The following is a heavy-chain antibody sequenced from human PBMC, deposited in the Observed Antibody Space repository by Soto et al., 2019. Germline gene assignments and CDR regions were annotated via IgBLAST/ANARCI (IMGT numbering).Heavy chain of an antibody. CDR3: ARLQGRLYYDFWSGYFDADLKGYGMGV. CDR1: GYTFTSYG. Sequence: GASVKVSCKASGYTFTSYGISWVRQAPGQGLEWMGWISAYNGNTNYAQKLQGRGTMTTDTSTSTAYMELRSLRYDDTAVYYCARLQGRLYYDFWSGYFDADLKGYGMGVWGQGTTVTVSS. D-gene: IGHD3-3*01. CDR2: ISAYNGNT. V-gene: IGHV1-18*04. J-gene: IGHJ6*02.